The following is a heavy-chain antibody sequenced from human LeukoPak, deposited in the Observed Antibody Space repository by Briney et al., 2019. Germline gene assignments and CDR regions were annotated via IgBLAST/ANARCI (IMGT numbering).Heavy chain of an antibody. Sequence: GASVKVSCKASGYTFTNYGITWVRQAPGQGLEWMGWITTHNGDTNYAQKLQGRVTMTTDTSTSTAYMELRSLRSDDTAVYYCAKDDIVYPGYFDYWGQGTLVTVSS. CDR1: GYTFTNYG. V-gene: IGHV1-18*01. CDR2: ITTHNGDT. D-gene: IGHD2-15*01. CDR3: AKDDIVYPGYFDY. J-gene: IGHJ4*02.